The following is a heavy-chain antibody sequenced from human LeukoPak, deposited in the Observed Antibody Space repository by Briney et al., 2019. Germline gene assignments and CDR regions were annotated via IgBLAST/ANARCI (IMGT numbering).Heavy chain of an antibody. J-gene: IGHJ5*02. Sequence: ASVKVSCKASGYTFTGYYMHWVRQAPGQGLEWMGWINPNSGGTNYAQMFQGRVTMTRDTSISTAYMELSRLRSDDTAVYYCARLGRANPWFDPWGQGTLVTVSS. CDR1: GYTFTGYY. CDR3: ARLGRANPWFDP. V-gene: IGHV1-2*02. CDR2: INPNSGGT. D-gene: IGHD1-14*01.